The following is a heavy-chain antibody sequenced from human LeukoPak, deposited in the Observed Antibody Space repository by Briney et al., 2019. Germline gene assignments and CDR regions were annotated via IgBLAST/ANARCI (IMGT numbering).Heavy chain of an antibody. V-gene: IGHV3-21*01. CDR3: ARGSDDSRYRPCDY. Sequence: PGGSLRLSCAASGFTFSSYGMNWVRQAPGKGLEWVSSISSSSSYIYYADSVKGRFTISRDNAKNSLYLQMNSLRAEDTAVYYCARGSDDSRYRPCDYWGQGTLVTVSS. CDR1: GFTFSSYG. CDR2: ISSSSSYI. D-gene: IGHD6-13*01. J-gene: IGHJ4*02.